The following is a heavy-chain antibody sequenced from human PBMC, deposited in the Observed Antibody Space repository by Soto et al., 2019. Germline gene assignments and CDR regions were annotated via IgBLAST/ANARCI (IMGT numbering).Heavy chain of an antibody. D-gene: IGHD1-1*01. V-gene: IGHV1-69*12. CDR3: ARDNDRPQLGGNYYYILDV. CDR1: GGTFRNSA. CDR2: IMPIFRTP. J-gene: IGHJ6*02. Sequence: QVQLEQSGAEVKKPGSSVKVSCNASGGTFRNSAISWVRQAPGQGLEWMGGIMPIFRTPDYSQKFQGRVTITADESTSTAYMELSGLRSDDTAVYYCARDNDRPQLGGNYYYILDVWGQGTTVTVSS.